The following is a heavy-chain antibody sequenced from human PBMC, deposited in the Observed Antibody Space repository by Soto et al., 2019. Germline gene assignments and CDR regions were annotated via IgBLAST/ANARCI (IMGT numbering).Heavy chain of an antibody. V-gene: IGHV1-69*01. J-gene: IGHJ4*02. Sequence: QVQLVQSGAEVKKPGSSVKVSCKASGGTFSSYAISWVRQAPGQGLEWMGGIIPIFGTANYAQKFQGRVTITADESTRRAYMELSSLRSEDTAVYCCASPRGYYDSSGPRDYFDYWGQGTLVTVSS. CDR2: IIPIFGTA. CDR1: GGTFSSYA. CDR3: ASPRGYYDSSGPRDYFDY. D-gene: IGHD3-22*01.